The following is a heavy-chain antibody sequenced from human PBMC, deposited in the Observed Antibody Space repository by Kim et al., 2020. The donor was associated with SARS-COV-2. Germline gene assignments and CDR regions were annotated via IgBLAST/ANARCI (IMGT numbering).Heavy chain of an antibody. CDR3: ARGGPIQGTDY. V-gene: IGHV7-4-1*02. CDR1: GYSFNTHS. J-gene: IGHJ4*02. CDR2: INTATGNP. D-gene: IGHD1-1*01. Sequence: ASVKVSCKASGYSFNTHSIVWVRQAPGQRLECVGWINTATGNPTYAQDFAGRLVFSFDPSVRTAYLHITSLKTDDSARYYCARGGPIQGTDYWGQGTLVTVSS.